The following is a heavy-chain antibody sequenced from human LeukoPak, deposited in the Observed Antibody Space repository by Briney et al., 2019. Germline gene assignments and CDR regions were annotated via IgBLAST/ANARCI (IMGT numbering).Heavy chain of an antibody. Sequence: PGGSLRLSCAASGFTFSSYWMHWVRQAPGKGLVWVSRINSDGSSTSNADSVKGRFTISRDNAKNTLYLQMNSLRAEDTAVYYCARAQKYHYDFWSGSSYYYYYMDVWGKGTTVTVSS. D-gene: IGHD3-3*01. V-gene: IGHV3-74*01. J-gene: IGHJ6*03. CDR3: ARAQKYHYDFWSGSSYYYYYMDV. CDR1: GFTFSSYW. CDR2: INSDGSST.